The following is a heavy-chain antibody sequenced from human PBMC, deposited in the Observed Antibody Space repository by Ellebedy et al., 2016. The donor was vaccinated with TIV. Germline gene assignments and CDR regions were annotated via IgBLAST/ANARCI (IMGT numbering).Heavy chain of an antibody. Sequence: GESLKISCAASGFTFTNYGMSWVRQAPGKGLEWVSAISGSGSSTYYADSVKGRFNISRDNSKNTVYLQMNSLRADDTAVYYCARDLGSGWDLVYAFDAWGQGTMVTVSS. J-gene: IGHJ3*01. CDR3: ARDLGSGWDLVYAFDA. CDR1: GFTFTNYG. CDR2: ISGSGSST. D-gene: IGHD6-19*01. V-gene: IGHV3-23*01.